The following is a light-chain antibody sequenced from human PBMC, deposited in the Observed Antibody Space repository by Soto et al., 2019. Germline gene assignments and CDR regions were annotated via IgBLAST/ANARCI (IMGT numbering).Light chain of an antibody. V-gene: IGKV1-39*01. CDR2: ASS. CDR1: QTINNY. CDR3: QQGYSTAWT. Sequence: DIQMTQSPSSLSASVGDRVTITCRASQTINNYVNWYQHKPTKAPKVLNYASSSLQSWVTARFSGSGSGTDFSLTISSLQLEHFATYYCQQGYSTAWTFAPGTKVDIK. J-gene: IGKJ1*01.